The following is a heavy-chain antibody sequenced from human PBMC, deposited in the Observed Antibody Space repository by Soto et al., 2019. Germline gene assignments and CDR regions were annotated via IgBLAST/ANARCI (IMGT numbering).Heavy chain of an antibody. D-gene: IGHD3-3*01. J-gene: IGHJ2*01. CDR1: GYTFKDYD. Sequence: QVQLVQSGAEVKKPGTSVRVSCRASGYTFKDYDINWVRRAPGQGLEWMGWMNPNSGNTAYARKFHDRITMTRSVSAGTAFMELNSLTPEDTAVYYCARRMTWSLWCFDLWGSGTQVTVSS. V-gene: IGHV1-8*01. CDR2: MNPNSGNT. CDR3: ARRMTWSLWCFDL.